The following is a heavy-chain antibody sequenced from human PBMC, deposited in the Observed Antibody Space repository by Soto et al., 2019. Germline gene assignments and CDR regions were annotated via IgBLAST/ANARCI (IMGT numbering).Heavy chain of an antibody. V-gene: IGHV1-8*01. CDR2: MNPNSGNT. Sequence: ASVKVSCKASGYTFTSYDINWVRQATGQGLEWMGWMNPNSGNTGYAQKFQGRVTMTRNTSISTAYMELSSLRSEDTAVYYCARGLNLPQSYYYDSSGYYSDVFDSWGQGTLVTVSS. J-gene: IGHJ4*02. CDR3: ARGLNLPQSYYYDSSGYYSDVFDS. CDR1: GYTFTSYD. D-gene: IGHD3-22*01.